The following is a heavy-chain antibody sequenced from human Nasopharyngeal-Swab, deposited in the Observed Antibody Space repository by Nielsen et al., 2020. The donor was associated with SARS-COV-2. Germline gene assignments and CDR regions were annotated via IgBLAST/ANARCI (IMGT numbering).Heavy chain of an antibody. CDR3: ASCLGDAFDI. CDR2: IYYSGSA. Sequence: WIRLPPGKGLEWIGSIYYSGSAYYNPSLKSRVTISVDTSKIQFSLKLISVTAADTAVYYCASCLGDAFDIWGQGTMVTVSS. J-gene: IGHJ3*02. V-gene: IGHV4-39*01.